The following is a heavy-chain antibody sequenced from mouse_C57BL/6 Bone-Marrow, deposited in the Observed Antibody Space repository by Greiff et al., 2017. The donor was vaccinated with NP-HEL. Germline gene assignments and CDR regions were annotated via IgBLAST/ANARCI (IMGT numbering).Heavy chain of an antibody. J-gene: IGHJ2*01. Sequence: EVHLVESGGGLVKPGGSLKLSCAASGFTFSSYAMSWVRQTPEKRLEWVATISDGGSYTYYPDNVKGRFTISRDNAKNNLYRQMSHLKSEDTAMYYCAREDYYGSRPFDYWGQGTTLTVSS. CDR2: ISDGGSYT. V-gene: IGHV5-4*01. D-gene: IGHD1-1*01. CDR1: GFTFSSYA. CDR3: AREDYYGSRPFDY.